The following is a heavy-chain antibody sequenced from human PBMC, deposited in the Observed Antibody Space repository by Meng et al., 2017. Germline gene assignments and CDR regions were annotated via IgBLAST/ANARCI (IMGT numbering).Heavy chain of an antibody. CDR2: IDWDDDK. V-gene: IGHV2-70*01. D-gene: IGHD3-10*01. J-gene: IGHJ6*02. Sequence: SGPTLVKPTQTLTLTCTFSGFSLSTSGMCVSWIRQPPGKALEWLALIDWDDDKYYSTSLKTRLTISKDTSKNQVVLTMTNMDPVDTATYYCARMHYYGSGSCRTYYYGMDVWGQGTTVTVSS. CDR1: GFSLSTSGMC. CDR3: ARMHYYGSGSCRTYYYGMDV.